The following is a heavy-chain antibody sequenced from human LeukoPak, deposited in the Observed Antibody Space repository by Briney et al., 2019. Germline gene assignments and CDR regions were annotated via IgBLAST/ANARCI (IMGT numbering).Heavy chain of an antibody. J-gene: IGHJ2*01. V-gene: IGHV4-59*08. CDR2: IYYSGST. CDR1: GGSISSYY. D-gene: IGHD4-17*01. CDR3: ARLRTVTSYWYFDL. Sequence: SSETLSLTRTVSGGSISSYYWSWIRQPPGKGLEWIGYIYYSGSTNYNPSLKSRVTISVDTSKNQFSLKLSSVTAADTAVYYCARLRTVTSYWYFDLWGRGTLVTVSS.